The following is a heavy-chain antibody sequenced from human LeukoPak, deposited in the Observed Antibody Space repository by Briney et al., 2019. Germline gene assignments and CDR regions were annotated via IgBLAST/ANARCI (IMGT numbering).Heavy chain of an antibody. D-gene: IGHD6-25*01. Sequence: GGSLRLSCAVSGFSISRNWMSWVRQAPGKGLEWVANIKQDGSEEYYVDSVKGRFTISRDNAKNSLSLQMNSLRAEDTAVYYCARASIAAAPFDYWGQGTLVTVSS. CDR3: ARASIAAAPFDY. J-gene: IGHJ4*02. CDR2: IKQDGSEE. CDR1: GFSISRNW. V-gene: IGHV3-7*03.